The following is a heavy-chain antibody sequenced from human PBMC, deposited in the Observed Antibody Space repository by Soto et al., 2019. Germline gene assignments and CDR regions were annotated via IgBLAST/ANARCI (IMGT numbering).Heavy chain of an antibody. CDR2: INPNSGGT. CDR1: GYTFTGYY. V-gene: IGHV1-2*02. CDR3: AREGRIVGVVIKSADYGMDV. J-gene: IGHJ6*02. D-gene: IGHD3-3*01. Sequence: ASVKVSCKASGYTFTGYYMHWVRQAPGQGLEWMGWINPNSGGTNYAQKFQGRVTMTRDTSISTAYMELSRLRSDDTAVYYCAREGRIVGVVIKSADYGMDVWGQGTTVTVSS.